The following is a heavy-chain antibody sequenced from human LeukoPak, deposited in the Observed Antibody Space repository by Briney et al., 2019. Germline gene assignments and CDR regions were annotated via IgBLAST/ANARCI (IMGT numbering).Heavy chain of an antibody. V-gene: IGHV4-4*07. Sequence: SETLSLTCTVSGGSITNYYWNWIRQPAGKGLEWIGHIYISGSTNYNPSLKRRVTMSVDTSKNQFSLKVNSVTAADTAVYYCARGNYDSTGYYYMGDTLDIWGQGTMVTVSS. CDR1: GGSITNYY. D-gene: IGHD3-22*01. CDR2: IYISGST. CDR3: ARGNYDSTGYYYMGDTLDI. J-gene: IGHJ3*02.